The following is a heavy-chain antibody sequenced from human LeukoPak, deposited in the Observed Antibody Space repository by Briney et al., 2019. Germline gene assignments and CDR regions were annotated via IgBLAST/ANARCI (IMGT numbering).Heavy chain of an antibody. CDR3: AGWGTRWVFTGTPGAGINFDY. CDR1: GYIFTSYG. CDR2: ISAYNGNT. Sequence: GASVKVSCKASGYIFTSYGISWVRQAPGQGLEWMGWISAYNGNTNYAQKLQGRVTMTTDTSTSTAYMELRSLRSDDTAVYYCAGWGTRWVFTGTPGAGINFDYWGQGTLVTVSS. D-gene: IGHD1-14*01. J-gene: IGHJ4*02. V-gene: IGHV1-18*01.